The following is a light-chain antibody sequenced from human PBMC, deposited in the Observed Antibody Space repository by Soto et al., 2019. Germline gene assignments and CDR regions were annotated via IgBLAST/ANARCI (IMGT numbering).Light chain of an antibody. J-gene: IGKJ4*01. CDR3: PKYHHWPPLT. V-gene: IGKV3-15*01. CDR1: QSISNN. CDR2: GAS. Sequence: EIVMTQSPATLSVSPGERATLSCRASQSISNNLAWYQQKVGQAPRLLISGASTRDTGIPARVSGSGSGTEFTLTISSPQSEDFALYYCPKYHHWPPLTFGGGTKVEIK.